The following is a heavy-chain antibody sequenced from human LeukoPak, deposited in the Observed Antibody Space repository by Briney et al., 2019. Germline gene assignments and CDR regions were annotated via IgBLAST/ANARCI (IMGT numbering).Heavy chain of an antibody. CDR2: IYPGDSET. D-gene: IGHD6-25*01. CDR3: ARIERGSGAELNY. J-gene: IGHJ4*02. Sequence: GASLQISCKGSGYSFTSYWIGWVRRMPGKGLEWMGIIYPGDSETRYSPSFQGQVTISADKSISTAYLQWSSLKASDTAMYYCARIERGSGAELNYWGQGTLVTVSS. CDR1: GYSFTSYW. V-gene: IGHV5-51*01.